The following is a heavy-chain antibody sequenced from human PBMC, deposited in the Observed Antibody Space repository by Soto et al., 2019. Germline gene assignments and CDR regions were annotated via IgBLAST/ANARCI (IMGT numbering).Heavy chain of an antibody. D-gene: IGHD3-3*01. J-gene: IGHJ5*02. CDR3: AKDPSEYDFWSGYLRASGFDP. V-gene: IGHV3-23*01. CDR2: ISSSSGST. Sequence: GGSLRLSCAASGFTFSSYSMNWVRQAPGKGLEWVSYISSSSGSTYYADSVKGRFTISRDNSKNTLYLQMNSLRAEDTAVYYCAKDPSEYDFWSGYLRASGFDPWGQGTLVTVSS. CDR1: GFTFSSYS.